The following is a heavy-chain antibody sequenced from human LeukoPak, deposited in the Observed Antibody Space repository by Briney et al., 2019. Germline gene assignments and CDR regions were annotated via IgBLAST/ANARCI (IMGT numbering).Heavy chain of an antibody. CDR3: ACLTTADAFDI. V-gene: IGHV4-39*07. D-gene: IGHD3-22*01. CDR1: GGSISSSSYY. Sequence: PSETLSLTCTVSGGSISSSSYYWGWIRQPPGKGLEWIGNIYYSGSTYYNPSLKSRVTISVDTSKNQFSLKLSSVTAADTAVYYCACLTTADAFDIWGQGTMVTVSS. J-gene: IGHJ3*02. CDR2: IYYSGST.